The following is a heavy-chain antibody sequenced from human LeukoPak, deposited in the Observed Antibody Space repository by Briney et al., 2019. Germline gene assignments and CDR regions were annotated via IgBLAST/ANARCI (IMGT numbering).Heavy chain of an antibody. D-gene: IGHD5-12*01. Sequence: GESLQISCKGSGYTFTSYWIAWVRPLPGKGLEWMGIIYPGDSETRYSPSFQGQVIISADKFIRTAYLQWSSLKASDTAMYYCARIVATTQTSSYYYVMDVWGQGTTVTVSS. CDR1: GYTFTSYW. CDR2: IYPGDSET. J-gene: IGHJ6*02. CDR3: ARIVATTQTSSYYYVMDV. V-gene: IGHV5-51*01.